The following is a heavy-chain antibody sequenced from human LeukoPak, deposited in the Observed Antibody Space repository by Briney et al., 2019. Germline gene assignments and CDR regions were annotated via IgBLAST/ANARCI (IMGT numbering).Heavy chain of an antibody. D-gene: IGHD6-6*01. V-gene: IGHV4-4*07. Sequence: PSETLSLTCSVSGGSISNNYWSWIRQPAGKGLEWIGRIYTSGSANYNPSLKSRVTISVDTSKNYFSLKLSSVTAADTAVYYCARQPPEWVAARSYFDYWGQGTLVTVSS. CDR3: ARQPPEWVAARSYFDY. CDR1: GGSISNNY. J-gene: IGHJ4*02. CDR2: IYTSGSA.